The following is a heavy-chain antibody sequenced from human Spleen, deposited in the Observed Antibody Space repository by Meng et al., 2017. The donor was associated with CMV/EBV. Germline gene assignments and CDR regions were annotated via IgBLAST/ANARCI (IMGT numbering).Heavy chain of an antibody. CDR3: ARMQHCGGDCYQIDY. CDR1: GDTFSSYG. D-gene: IGHD2-21*01. V-gene: IGHV1-69*05. J-gene: IGHJ4*02. CDR2: IIPIFGTA. Sequence: SVKVSCKASGDTFSSYGISWVRQAPGQGLEWMGGIIPIFGTANYAQKFQGRVTITTDESTSTAYMELSSLRSEDTAVYYCARMQHCGGDCYQIDYWGPGTLVTVSS.